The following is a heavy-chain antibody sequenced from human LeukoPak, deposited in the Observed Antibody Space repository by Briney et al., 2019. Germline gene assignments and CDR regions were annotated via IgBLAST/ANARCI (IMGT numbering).Heavy chain of an antibody. D-gene: IGHD6-19*01. CDR2: ISYDGSNK. V-gene: IGHV3-30*04. CDR3: ARDFSSSGWFGPFDY. CDR1: GFTFSSYA. J-gene: IGHJ4*02. Sequence: GGSLRLSCAASGFTFSSYAMHWVRQGPGKGLEWVAVISYDGSNKYYADSVKGRFTISRDNSKNTLYLQMNRLRAEDTAVYYCARDFSSSGWFGPFDYWGQGTLVTVSS.